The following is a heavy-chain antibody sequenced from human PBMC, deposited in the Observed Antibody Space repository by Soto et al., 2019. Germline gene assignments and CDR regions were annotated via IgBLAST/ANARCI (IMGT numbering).Heavy chain of an antibody. CDR3: ARSSRGFDI. J-gene: IGHJ3*02. V-gene: IGHV1-3*01. CDR1: GYTFSSYA. Sequence: ASVKVSCKASGYTFSSYALHWVRQAPGQRLECMGWILPGNGNTRYSQKFQDRVTFTRDTSASTAYMELSSLRSEDTAVYYCARSSRGFDIWGQGTMGTVSS. D-gene: IGHD1-26*01. CDR2: ILPGNGNT.